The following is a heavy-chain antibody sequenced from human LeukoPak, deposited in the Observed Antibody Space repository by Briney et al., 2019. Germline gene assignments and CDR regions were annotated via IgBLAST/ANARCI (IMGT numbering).Heavy chain of an antibody. V-gene: IGHV4-59*11. CDR3: ARGGGVTYYDSTGYLWYFDY. CDR2: ISYSGST. D-gene: IGHD3-22*01. J-gene: IGHJ4*02. Sequence: SETLSLTCTVSGGSISSHYWSWIRQPPGKGLEWIGYISYSGSTKFNPSLKSRVTISVDTSKNQFSLKLSSVTAADTAVYYCARGGGVTYYDSTGYLWYFDYWGQGTLVTVSS. CDR1: GGSISSHY.